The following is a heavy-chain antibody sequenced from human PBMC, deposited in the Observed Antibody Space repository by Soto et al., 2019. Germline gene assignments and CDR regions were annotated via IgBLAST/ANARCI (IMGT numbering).Heavy chain of an antibody. Sequence: PVGSLRLSCAAPRFTFTNYAMTWVRQAPGKGLEWVSTIRGGGITTYYADPVKGRFTISRDNSKNTLYLQMNSLRVEDTAVYYCARGGTGSIDWFDPWGQGTLVTVSS. CDR2: IRGGGITT. V-gene: IGHV3-23*01. D-gene: IGHD1-1*01. CDR3: ARGGTGSIDWFDP. CDR1: RFTFTNYA. J-gene: IGHJ5*02.